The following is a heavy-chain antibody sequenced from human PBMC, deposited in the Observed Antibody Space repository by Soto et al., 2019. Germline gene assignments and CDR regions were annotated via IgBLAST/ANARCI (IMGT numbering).Heavy chain of an antibody. Sequence: ESHLVESGGGLVQTGGSQRLSCAISESTVSRDWMNWVRQAPGKGLEWVAHTNQDGSQKYYVDSVKGRFTISRDNAKKSLYLEMNSLRAGDTAMYYCSGGVGDAFWGQGTLVTVSS. CDR1: ESTVSRDW. CDR3: SGGVGDAF. D-gene: IGHD1-26*01. V-gene: IGHV3-7*01. J-gene: IGHJ4*02. CDR2: TNQDGSQK.